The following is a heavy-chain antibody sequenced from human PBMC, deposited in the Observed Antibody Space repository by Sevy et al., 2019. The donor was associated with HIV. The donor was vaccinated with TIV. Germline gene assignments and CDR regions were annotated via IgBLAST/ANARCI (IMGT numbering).Heavy chain of an antibody. CDR3: TTDRYCSGGSCYSYYYYYMDV. D-gene: IGHD2-15*01. CDR1: GFTFSNAW. J-gene: IGHJ6*03. CDR2: IKSKTDGGTT. Sequence: GGSLRLSCAASGFTFSNAWMSWVRQAPGKGLEWVGHIKSKTDGGTTDYAAPVKGRFTISRDDSKNTLYLQMNSLKTEDTAVYYCTTDRYCSGGSCYSYYYYYMDVWGKGTTVTVSS. V-gene: IGHV3-15*01.